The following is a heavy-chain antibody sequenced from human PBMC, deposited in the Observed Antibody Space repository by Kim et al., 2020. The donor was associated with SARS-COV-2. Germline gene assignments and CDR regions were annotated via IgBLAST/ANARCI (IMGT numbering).Heavy chain of an antibody. J-gene: IGHJ3*02. D-gene: IGHD3-10*01. V-gene: IGHV1-3*01. CDR3: ARAVPPPVFPTVRSGAFDI. CDR1: GYTFTSYA. CDR2: INAGNGNT. Sequence: ASVKVSCKASGYTFTSYAMHWVRQAPGQRLEWMGWINAGNGNTKYSQKFQGRVTITRDTSASTAYMELSSLRSEDTAVYYCARAVPPPVFPTVRSGAFDIWGQGTMVTVSS.